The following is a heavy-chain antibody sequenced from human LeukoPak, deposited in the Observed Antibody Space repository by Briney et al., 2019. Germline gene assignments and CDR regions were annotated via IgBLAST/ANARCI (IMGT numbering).Heavy chain of an antibody. Sequence: GGSLRLXCAASGFTFSSYAMSWVRQAPGKGLEWVSAISGSGGSTYYADSVKGRFTISRDNSKNTLYLQMNSLRAEDTAVYYCAKHRGYDFWSGYWNYFDYWGQGTLVTVSS. CDR3: AKHRGYDFWSGYWNYFDY. V-gene: IGHV3-23*01. D-gene: IGHD3-3*01. CDR2: ISGSGGST. J-gene: IGHJ4*02. CDR1: GFTFSSYA.